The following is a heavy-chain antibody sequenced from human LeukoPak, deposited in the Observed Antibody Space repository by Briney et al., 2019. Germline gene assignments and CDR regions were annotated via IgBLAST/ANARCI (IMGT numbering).Heavy chain of an antibody. Sequence: ASVKVSCKASGYTFTTYYRHWVRQAPGQGLEWMGVINPNGGGTSYAQKFEGRLTMTRDTSTSTVFMELSSLRSEDTAMYYCASSEGIVATRGGYFDYWGQGTLVTVSS. J-gene: IGHJ4*02. CDR1: GYTFTTYY. CDR2: INPNGGGT. CDR3: ASSEGIVATRGGYFDY. D-gene: IGHD5-12*01. V-gene: IGHV1-46*01.